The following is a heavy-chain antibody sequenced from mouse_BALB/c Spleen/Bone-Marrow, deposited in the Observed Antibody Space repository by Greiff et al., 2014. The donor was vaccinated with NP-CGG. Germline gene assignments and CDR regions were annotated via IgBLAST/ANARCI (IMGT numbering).Heavy chain of an antibody. CDR3: AIYYDYSWYFDV. V-gene: IGHV1S56*01. CDR1: GYTFTSYY. Sequence: VQRVESGPELVKPGASVKMSCKASGYTFTSYYIHWVKQRPGQGLEWIGWIYPGDGSTKYNEKLKGKTTLTADKSSSTAYMLLSSLTSEDSAIYFCAIYYDYSWYFDVWGAGTTVTVSS. J-gene: IGHJ1*01. CDR2: IYPGDGST. D-gene: IGHD2-4*01.